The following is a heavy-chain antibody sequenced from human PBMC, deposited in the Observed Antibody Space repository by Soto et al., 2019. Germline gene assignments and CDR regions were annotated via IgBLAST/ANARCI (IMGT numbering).Heavy chain of an antibody. D-gene: IGHD2-2*02. CDR1: GYTFTSYY. V-gene: IGHV1-46*01. J-gene: IGHJ6*02. CDR3: ARGGYCSSTSCYTSYYYYGMDV. Sequence: VASVKVSCKASGYTFTSYYMHWVRQAPGQGLEWMGIINPSGGSTSYAQKFQGRVTMTRDTSTSTVYMELSSLRSEDTAVYYCARGGYCSSTSCYTSYYYYGMDVWGQGTTVTVSS. CDR2: INPSGGST.